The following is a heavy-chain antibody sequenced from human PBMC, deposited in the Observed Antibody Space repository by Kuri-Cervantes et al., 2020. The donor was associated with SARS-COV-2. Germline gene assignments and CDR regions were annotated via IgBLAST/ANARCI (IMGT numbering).Heavy chain of an antibody. J-gene: IGHJ6*02. D-gene: IGHD6-13*01. CDR1: GYSISSGYY. Sequence: SETLSPTCAVSGYSISSGYYWGWIRQPPGEGLEWIGSIYNSGSTYYNTSLKSRVTISVDRSKNQFSLKLSSVTAADTAVYYCARGPQQLVQGSVYYYGMDVWGQGTTVTVSS. CDR2: IYNSGST. CDR3: ARGPQQLVQGSVYYYGMDV. V-gene: IGHV4-38-2*01.